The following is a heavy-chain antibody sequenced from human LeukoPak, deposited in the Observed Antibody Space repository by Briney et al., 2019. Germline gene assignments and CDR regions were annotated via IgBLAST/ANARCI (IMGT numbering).Heavy chain of an antibody. CDR1: GGSINSYY. D-gene: IGHD2-8*02. J-gene: IGHJ4*02. CDR2: IYYSGST. CDR3: ARVSGAGYDGRGVFDY. Sequence: SETLSLPCTVSGGSINSYYWSWIRQPPGKGLEWIGYIYYSGSTNYNPSLKSRVTISVDTSKNQFSLKLSSVTAADTAVYYCARVSGAGYDGRGVFDYWGQGTLVTVSS. V-gene: IGHV4-59*01.